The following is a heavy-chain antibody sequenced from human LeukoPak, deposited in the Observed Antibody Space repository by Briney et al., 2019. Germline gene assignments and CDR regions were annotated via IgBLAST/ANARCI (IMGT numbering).Heavy chain of an antibody. D-gene: IGHD1-26*01. V-gene: IGHV3-11*04. CDR2: ISSSGATI. J-gene: IGHJ4*02. Sequence: PGGSLRLSCAASGFIFRDYYMSWIQQAPGKGPEWISYISSSGATINYIDSVKGRFTISRDNAKNSLFLQMNSLRAEDRAVYYCARYRGTYFDYWGQGTLVTVSS. CDR3: ARYRGTYFDY. CDR1: GFIFRDYY.